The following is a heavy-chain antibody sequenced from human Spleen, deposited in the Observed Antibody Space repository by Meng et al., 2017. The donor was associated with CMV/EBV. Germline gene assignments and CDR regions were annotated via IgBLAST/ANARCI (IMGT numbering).Heavy chain of an antibody. CDR3: AKSTHSRGFIAVASIIDD. CDR1: GFTFSSYA. CDR2: IRYDGSNK. J-gene: IGHJ4*02. Sequence: GESLKISCAASGFTFSSYAMSWVRQAPGKGLEWVAFIRYDGSNKYYADSVKGRFTISRDDSKNMMYLQMNSLRTEDTAVYYCAKSTHSRGFIAVASIIDDWGQGTLVTVSS. V-gene: IGHV3-30*02. D-gene: IGHD6-19*01.